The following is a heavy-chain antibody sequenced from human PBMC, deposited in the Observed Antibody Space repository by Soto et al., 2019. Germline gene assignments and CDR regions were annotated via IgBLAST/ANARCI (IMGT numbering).Heavy chain of an antibody. J-gene: IGHJ2*01. CDR2: INSDGSST. Sequence: EVQLVESGGGLVQPGGSLRLSCAASGFTFSSYWMHWVRQAPGKGLVWVSRINSDGSSTSYADSVKGRFTISRDNAKNTLYLQMNSLRAEDTAVYYCARDKITVTTFEVPPYWYFDLWGRGTLVTVSS. CDR1: GFTFSSYW. D-gene: IGHD4-17*01. V-gene: IGHV3-74*01. CDR3: ARDKITVTTFEVPPYWYFDL.